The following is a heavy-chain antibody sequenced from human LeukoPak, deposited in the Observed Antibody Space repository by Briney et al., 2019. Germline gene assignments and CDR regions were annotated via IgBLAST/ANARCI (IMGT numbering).Heavy chain of an antibody. Sequence: GGSLRLSCAASGFTFITYAMNWVRQAPGKGLEWVSAISGSGGSTYYADSVKGRFTISRDNSKNTLYLQMNSLRAEDTAVYYCVPRVAAAGTSGYSGQGTLVTVSS. V-gene: IGHV3-23*01. CDR2: ISGSGGST. J-gene: IGHJ4*02. CDR1: GFTFITYA. CDR3: VPRVAAAGTSGY. D-gene: IGHD6-13*01.